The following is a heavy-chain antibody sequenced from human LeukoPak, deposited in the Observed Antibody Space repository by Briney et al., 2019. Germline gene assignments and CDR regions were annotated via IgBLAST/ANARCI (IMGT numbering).Heavy chain of an antibody. D-gene: IGHD5-24*01. J-gene: IGHJ4*02. CDR1: GYTFTGYY. CDR2: INPNSGGT. V-gene: IGHV1-2*06. Sequence: ASVKVSCKASGYTFTGYYMHWVRQAPGQGLEWMGRINPNSGGTSYAQKFQGRVTMTRDTSISTAYMELSRLRSDDTAVYYCAREMATGPIDYWGRGTLVTVSS. CDR3: AREMATGPIDY.